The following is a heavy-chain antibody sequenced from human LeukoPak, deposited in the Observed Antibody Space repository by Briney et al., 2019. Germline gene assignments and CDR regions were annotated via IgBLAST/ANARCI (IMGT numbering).Heavy chain of an antibody. CDR2: IYHSGST. CDR3: ARGRYDYVWGSYRLNFDY. V-gene: IGHV4-30-2*01. D-gene: IGHD3-16*02. CDR1: GGSISSGGYS. Sequence: SETLSLTCAVSGGSISSGGYSWSWIRQPPGKGLEWIGYIYHSGSTYYNPSLKSRVTISVDTSKNQFSLKLSSVTAADTAVYYCARGRYDYVWGSYRLNFDYWGQGTLVTVSS. J-gene: IGHJ4*02.